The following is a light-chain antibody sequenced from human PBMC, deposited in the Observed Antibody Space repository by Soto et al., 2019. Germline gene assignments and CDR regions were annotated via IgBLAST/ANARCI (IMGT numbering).Light chain of an antibody. CDR1: SSDVGGFNY. J-gene: IGLJ3*02. Sequence: QSALTQPASVSGSPGQSITISCTGTSSDVGGFNYVSWYQQHPDKAPKLMIYEVTDRPSGVSNRFSGYKSGNTASLTISWLQSEDEADYYCSSYTSSSTLVFGGGTKLTVL. CDR3: SSYTSSSTLV. CDR2: EVT. V-gene: IGLV2-14*01.